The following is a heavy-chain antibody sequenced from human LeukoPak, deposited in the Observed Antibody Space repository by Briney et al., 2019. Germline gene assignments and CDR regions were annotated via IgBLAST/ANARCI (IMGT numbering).Heavy chain of an antibody. CDR1: GGSISSYY. J-gene: IGHJ4*02. CDR3: ASLYSSGWYKYPDH. V-gene: IGHV4-59*01. Sequence: SETLSLTCTVSGGSISSYYWSWIRQPPGKGLEWIGYIYYSGSTNYNPSLKSRVTISVDTSKNQFSLKLSSVTAADTAVYYCASLYSSGWYKYPDHWGQGTLVTVSS. CDR2: IYYSGST. D-gene: IGHD6-19*01.